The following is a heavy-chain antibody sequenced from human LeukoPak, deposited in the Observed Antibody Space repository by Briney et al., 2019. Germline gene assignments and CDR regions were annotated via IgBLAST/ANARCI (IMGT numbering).Heavy chain of an antibody. CDR3: ASTNYYDSSGQPDI. J-gene: IGHJ3*02. CDR1: GGSISSYY. V-gene: IGHV4-59*08. Sequence: SETLSLTCTVSGGSISSYYWSWIRQPPGKGLEWIGYIYYSGSTNYNPSLKSRVTISVDTSKNQFSLKLSSVTAADTAVYYCASTNYYDSSGQPDIWGQGTMVTVSS. CDR2: IYYSGST. D-gene: IGHD3-22*01.